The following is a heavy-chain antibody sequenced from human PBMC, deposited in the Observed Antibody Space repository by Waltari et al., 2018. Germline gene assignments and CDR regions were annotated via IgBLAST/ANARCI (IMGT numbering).Heavy chain of an antibody. CDR1: GGSISSSSYS. CDR3: ARLQWLVAYFDY. CDR2: IYYSGST. Sequence: QLQLQESGPGLVKPSETLSLTCTVSGGSISSSSYSWGGIRQPPGKGLEWIGSIYYSGSTYYNPSLKSRVTISVDTSKNQFSLKLSSVTAADTAVYYCARLQWLVAYFDYWGQGTLVTVSS. D-gene: IGHD6-19*01. J-gene: IGHJ4*02. V-gene: IGHV4-39*01.